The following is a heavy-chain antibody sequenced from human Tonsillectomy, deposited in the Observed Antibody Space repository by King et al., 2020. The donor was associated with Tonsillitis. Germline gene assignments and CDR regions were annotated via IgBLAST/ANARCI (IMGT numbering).Heavy chain of an antibody. D-gene: IGHD2-21*02. CDR3: ARDRMGGDGYHPNGGSYYSMDV. V-gene: IGHV4-31*03. CDR1: GGSISSGVYY. CDR2: IYYSGST. Sequence: VQLQESGPGLVKPSQTLSLTCTVSGGSISSGVYYWSWIRQHPGKGLEWIGYIYYSGSTHYNPSLKSRVTISVDTSKKQFSLKLTSVTAADTAVYYCARDRMGGDGYHPNGGSYYSMDVWGKGTTGTVSS. J-gene: IGHJ6*03.